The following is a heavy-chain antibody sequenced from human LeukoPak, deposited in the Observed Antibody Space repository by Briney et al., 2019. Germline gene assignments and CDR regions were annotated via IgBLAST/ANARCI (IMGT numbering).Heavy chain of an antibody. V-gene: IGHV3-49*03. CDR3: TREKRYFDWFQADY. CDR2: IRNKAYGGTA. D-gene: IGHD3-9*01. Sequence: GFLRLSCTASGFTFSDYAMSWFRQAPGKGLEWVGFIRNKAYGGTAEYAASVKGRFTISRDDSKPIAYLQMNSLKTEDTAVYYCTREKRYFDWFQADYWGQGTLVTVSS. CDR1: GFTFSDYA. J-gene: IGHJ4*02.